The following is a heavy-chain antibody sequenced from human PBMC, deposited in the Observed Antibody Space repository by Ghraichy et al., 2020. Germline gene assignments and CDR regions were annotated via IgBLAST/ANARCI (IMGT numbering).Heavy chain of an antibody. J-gene: IGHJ4*02. CDR2: IYYSGST. Sequence: SETLSLTCTVSGGSISNNNYYWGWVRQPPGKGLEWIGSIYYSGSTSYNTSLKSRVIISVDTSKNQFSLKLRPVTAADTAVYFCTRRVAVAGREVDYWGQGTLVTVSS. V-gene: IGHV4-39*01. D-gene: IGHD6-19*01. CDR3: TRRVAVAGREVDY. CDR1: GGSISNNNYY.